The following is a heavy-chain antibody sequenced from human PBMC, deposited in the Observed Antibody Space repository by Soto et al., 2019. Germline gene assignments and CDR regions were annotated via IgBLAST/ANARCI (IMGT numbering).Heavy chain of an antibody. CDR2: INTDNGNT. CDR3: ARVFLLGATATWFDP. V-gene: IGHV1-3*04. J-gene: IGHJ5*02. Sequence: QVQLVQSGAEVKKPGDSVKVSCKASGYTFSNYVIHWVRQASGQRLEWMRWINTDNGNTRYSQKFQGRVTITRDTSASTAHMELSSLRFEDTAVYYCARVFLLGATATWFDPWGQGTLVTVSS. CDR1: GYTFSNYV. D-gene: IGHD1-26*01.